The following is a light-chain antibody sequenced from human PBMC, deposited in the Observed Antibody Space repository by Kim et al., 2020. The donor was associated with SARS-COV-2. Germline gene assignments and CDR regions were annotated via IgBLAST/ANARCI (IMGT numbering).Light chain of an antibody. CDR3: QQYGDSPCT. J-gene: IGKJ2*02. V-gene: IGKV3-20*01. CDR2: DVS. CDR1: QNIAGNY. Sequence: LSPGETATLSCRASQNIAGNYFAWYQQKPGRSPSLLIFDVSTRASGISDRFSGSGSGTDFTLTISRLEPEDFGVYYCQQYGDSPCTFGQGTKLEI.